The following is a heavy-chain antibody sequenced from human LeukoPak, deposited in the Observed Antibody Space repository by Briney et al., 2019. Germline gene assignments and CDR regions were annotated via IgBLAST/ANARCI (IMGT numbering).Heavy chain of an antibody. D-gene: IGHD6-13*01. CDR1: GFTFSHYW. CDR2: ISGSGGST. CDR3: AKAAGSSWYPHFGD. V-gene: IGHV3-23*01. Sequence: GGSLRLSCATSGFTFSHYWMSWVRQAPGKGLEWVSAISGSGGSTYYADSVKGRFTISRDNSKNTLYLQMNSLRAEDTAVYYCAKAAGSSWYPHFGDWGQGTLVTVSS. J-gene: IGHJ4*02.